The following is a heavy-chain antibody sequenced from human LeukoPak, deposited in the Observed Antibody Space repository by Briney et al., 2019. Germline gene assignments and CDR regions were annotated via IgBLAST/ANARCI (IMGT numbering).Heavy chain of an antibody. J-gene: IGHJ4*02. CDR3: ARHLNYFDSSGFYN. CDR2: IYPGDSDT. V-gene: IGHV5-51*01. Sequence: GESLQISCKGSGYSFTNYWIGWVRQMPGKGLEWMGIIYPGDSDTRYSPSFQGRVTISADKSISTAYLQWSRLKASDTAMYYCARHLNYFDSSGFYNWGQGTLVTVSS. D-gene: IGHD3-22*01. CDR1: GYSFTNYW.